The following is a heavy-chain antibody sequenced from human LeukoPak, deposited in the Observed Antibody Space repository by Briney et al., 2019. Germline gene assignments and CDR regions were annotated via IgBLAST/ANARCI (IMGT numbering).Heavy chain of an antibody. CDR1: GGTFSSYA. D-gene: IGHD6-19*01. Sequence: SVKVSCKASGGTFSSYAISWVRQAPGQGLEWMGGIIPIFGTANYAQKFQGRVTITADESTSTAYMELSSLRSEDTAVYYCARVVGSGWYPAIFDYWGQGTLVTVSS. CDR3: ARVVGSGWYPAIFDY. J-gene: IGHJ4*02. V-gene: IGHV1-69*13. CDR2: IIPIFGTA.